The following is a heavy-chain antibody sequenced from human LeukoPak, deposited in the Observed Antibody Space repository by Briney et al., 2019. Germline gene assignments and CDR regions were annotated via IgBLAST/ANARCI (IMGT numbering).Heavy chain of an antibody. CDR2: IYYSGST. D-gene: IGHD2-2*01. CDR1: GGSISSYY. V-gene: IGHV4-59*01. J-gene: IGHJ6*04. CDR3: ARSCSSTSCYANYYYYYGMDV. Sequence: ETLSLTCTVSGGSISSYYWSWIRQPPGKGLEWIGYIYYSGSTNYNPSLKSRVTISVDTSKNQFSLNLSSVTAADTAVYYCARSCSSTSCYANYYYYYGMDVWGKGTTVTVSS.